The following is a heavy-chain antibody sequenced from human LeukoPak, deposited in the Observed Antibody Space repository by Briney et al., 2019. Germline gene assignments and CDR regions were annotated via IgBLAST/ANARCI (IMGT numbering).Heavy chain of an antibody. J-gene: IGHJ6*03. V-gene: IGHV3-48*01. CDR2: ISSSSSTI. D-gene: IGHD1-1*01. CDR3: ARFMETIGHYYYSYMDV. Sequence: PGGSLRLSCAASGFTFSSYSMNWVRQAPGKGLEWVSYISSSSSTIYYADSVKGRFTISRDNAKNSLYLQMNSLRAEDTAVYYCARFMETIGHYYYSYMDVWGKGTTVTISS. CDR1: GFTFSSYS.